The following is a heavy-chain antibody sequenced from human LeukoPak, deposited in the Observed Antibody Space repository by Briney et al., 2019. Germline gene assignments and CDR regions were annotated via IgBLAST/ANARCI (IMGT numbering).Heavy chain of an antibody. V-gene: IGHV4-61*01. CDR2: IYYSGST. J-gene: IGHJ6*02. Sequence: PSETLSLTCTVSGGSFSSGNYYWSWIRQPPGKGLEWIGYIYYSGSTKYNPSLKSRVTISVDTTKNQFSLKLSSVTAADTAVYYCARDSLITAAGLVGMDVWGQGTTVTVSS. CDR1: GGSFSSGNYY. CDR3: ARDSLITAAGLVGMDV. D-gene: IGHD6-13*01.